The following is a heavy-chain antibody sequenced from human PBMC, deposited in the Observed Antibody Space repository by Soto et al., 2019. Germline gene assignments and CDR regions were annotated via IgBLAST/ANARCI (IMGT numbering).Heavy chain of an antibody. Sequence: APVKATCKDSGYTLTSNGSRWVRQAPGQRLEWMGWISAYNGNTNYAQKLQGRVTMTTDTSTSTAYMELRSLRSDDTAVYYCARLQGDFWSGYHNTSYYYYYGMDVWGQGTTVTVSS. CDR2: ISAYNGNT. CDR3: ARLQGDFWSGYHNTSYYYYYGMDV. CDR1: GYTLTSNG. J-gene: IGHJ6*02. V-gene: IGHV1-18*01. D-gene: IGHD3-3*01.